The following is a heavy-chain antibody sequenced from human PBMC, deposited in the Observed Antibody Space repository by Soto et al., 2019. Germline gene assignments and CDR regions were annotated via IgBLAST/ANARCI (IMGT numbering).Heavy chain of an antibody. CDR3: AGEDYYDSSGLFDY. D-gene: IGHD3-22*01. Sequence: ASVKVSCKASGYTFTGYYMHWVRQAPGQGLEWMGWINPNSGGTNYAQKFQGRVTMTRDTSISTAYMELSRLRSDDTAVYYCAGEDYYDSSGLFDYWGQGTLVTVSS. J-gene: IGHJ4*02. CDR2: INPNSGGT. CDR1: GYTFTGYY. V-gene: IGHV1-2*02.